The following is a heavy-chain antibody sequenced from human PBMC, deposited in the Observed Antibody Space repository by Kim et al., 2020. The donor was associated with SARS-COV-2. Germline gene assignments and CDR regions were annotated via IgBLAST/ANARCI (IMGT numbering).Heavy chain of an antibody. Sequence: NYAQKLQGRVTMTTDTATSTAYMELRSLRSDDTAVYYCARFWLVNWFDPWGQGTLVTVSS. V-gene: IGHV1-18*01. D-gene: IGHD3-9*01. J-gene: IGHJ5*02. CDR3: ARFWLVNWFDP.